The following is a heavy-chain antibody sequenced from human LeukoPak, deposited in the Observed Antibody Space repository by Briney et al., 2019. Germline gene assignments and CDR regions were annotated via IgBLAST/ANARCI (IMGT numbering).Heavy chain of an antibody. D-gene: IGHD3-22*01. CDR2: INANHGGT. CDR1: GYTVTGYY. V-gene: IGHV1-2*02. CDR3: ARHRDFDSTGYYYPLFDY. J-gene: IGHJ4*02. Sequence: ASVKVSCKSSGYTVTGYYLHWVRQAPGQGLEWMGWINANHGGTSYAQQFQGRVTMTRDTSISTAYMELSRLRSDDAAVYYCARHRDFDSTGYYYPLFDYWGQGTLVTVSS.